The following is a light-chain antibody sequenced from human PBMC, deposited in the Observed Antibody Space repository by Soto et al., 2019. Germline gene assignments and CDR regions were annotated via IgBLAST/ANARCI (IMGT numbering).Light chain of an antibody. CDR1: QIVRGSQ. Sequence: DIVLTQSPGTLSLSPGDRATLSCRASQIVRGSQLSWYQQIPGQAPRLLIYGAASRATGIPDRFSGSGFGTEFTLIISRLEPEDFAVYYCQQYYNLPFTFGQGTRLE. J-gene: IGKJ5*01. V-gene: IGKV3-20*01. CDR2: GAA. CDR3: QQYYNLPFT.